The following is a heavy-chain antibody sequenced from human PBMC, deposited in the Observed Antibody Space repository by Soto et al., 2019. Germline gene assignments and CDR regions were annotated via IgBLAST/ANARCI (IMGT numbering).Heavy chain of an antibody. D-gene: IGHD6-19*01. CDR2: VSGGGANT. Sequence: EVQLLESGGGLVQPGGSLRLSCAASGFTFSSFAMSWVRQAPGKGLEWVSAVSGGGANTYYADSVTGRFSISRDNSKNTRYLQMNSLRAEDTAVYFCTKPSSGWADSFDYWGQGTLVTVSS. CDR3: TKPSSGWADSFDY. V-gene: IGHV3-23*01. CDR1: GFTFSSFA. J-gene: IGHJ4*02.